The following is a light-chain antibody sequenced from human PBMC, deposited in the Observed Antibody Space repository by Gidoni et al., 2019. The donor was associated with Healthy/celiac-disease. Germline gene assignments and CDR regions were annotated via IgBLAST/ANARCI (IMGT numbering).Light chain of an antibody. CDR3: QQYNNWLWT. J-gene: IGKJ1*01. V-gene: IGKV3-15*01. CDR1: QSVSSN. Sequence: EIVMTQYPAPLSVSPGERATLTCRASQSVSSNLAWYQQKPGQPPRLLLYGASTRATGIPARFSGSGSGTEFTLTISSLQSEDFAVYYCQQYNNWLWTFXXXTKVEIK. CDR2: GAS.